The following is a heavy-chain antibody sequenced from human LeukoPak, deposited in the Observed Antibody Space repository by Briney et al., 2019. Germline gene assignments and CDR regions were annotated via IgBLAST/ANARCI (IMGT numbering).Heavy chain of an antibody. CDR1: GYIFSTSW. CDR3: ARQGRSDY. J-gene: IGHJ4*02. V-gene: IGHV5-51*01. CDR2: IFPRDSDT. Sequence: GESLKISCKTSGYIFSTSWIGWVRQLPGKGLEWMGIIFPRDSDTRYSPSFQGQVTISADKSISTAYLQWSSLKASDTAIYYCARQGRSDYWGQGTLVTVSS.